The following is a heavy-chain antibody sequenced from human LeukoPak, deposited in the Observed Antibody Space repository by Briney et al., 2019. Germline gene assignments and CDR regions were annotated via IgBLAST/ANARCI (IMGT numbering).Heavy chain of an antibody. CDR1: GGSFSGYY. D-gene: IGHD6-13*01. J-gene: IGHJ4*02. CDR2: INHSGST. V-gene: IGHV4-34*01. CDR3: AREGSSSGLLGFDY. Sequence: PSETLSLTCAVYGGSFSGYYWSWIRQTPGKGLEWIGEINHSGSTNYNPSLKSRVTISVDTSKNQFSLKLSSVTAADTAVYYCAREGSSSGLLGFDYWGQGTLVTVSS.